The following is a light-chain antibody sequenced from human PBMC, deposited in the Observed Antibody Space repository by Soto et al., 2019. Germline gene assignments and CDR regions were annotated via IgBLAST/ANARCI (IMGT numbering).Light chain of an antibody. CDR2: DVS. J-gene: IGLJ2*01. V-gene: IGLV2-11*01. CDR3: CSYAGSYTFQV. CDR1: SSDVGGYNY. Sequence: QSALTQPRSVSGSPGQSVTISCTGTSSDVGGYNYVSWYQQHPGKAPKLMIYDVSKRPSGVPDRFSGSKSGNTASLTISGLQAEDDADYYCCSYAGSYTFQVFGGGTKLTV.